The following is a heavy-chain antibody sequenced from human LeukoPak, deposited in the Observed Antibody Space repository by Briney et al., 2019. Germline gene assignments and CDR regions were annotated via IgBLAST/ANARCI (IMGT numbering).Heavy chain of an antibody. CDR1: GGSISSSSYY. CDR2: IYYSGST. D-gene: IGHD3-22*01. V-gene: IGHV4-39*01. Sequence: SETPSLTCTVSGGSISSSSYYWGWIRQPPGKGLEWIGSIYYSGSTYYNPSLKSRVTISVDTSKNQFSLKLSSVTAADTAVYYCARRIVIEYYYDSSAPFDYWGQGTLVTVSS. J-gene: IGHJ4*02. CDR3: ARRIVIEYYYDSSAPFDY.